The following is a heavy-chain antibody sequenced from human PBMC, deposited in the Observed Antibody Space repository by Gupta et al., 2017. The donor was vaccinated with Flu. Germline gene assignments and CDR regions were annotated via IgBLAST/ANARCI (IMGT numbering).Heavy chain of an antibody. D-gene: IGHD6-13*01. V-gene: IGHV3-74*01. Sequence: EVQLVESGGGLVQPGGSLRLSCAASGFTFSSYWMHWVRQAPGKGLVWVSRINSDGSSTSYADSVKGRFTISRDNAKNTLYLQMNSLRAEDTAVYYCARVPSIAAAGVYFDYWGQGTLVTVSS. CDR2: INSDGSST. CDR1: GFTFSSYW. CDR3: ARVPSIAAAGVYFDY. J-gene: IGHJ4*02.